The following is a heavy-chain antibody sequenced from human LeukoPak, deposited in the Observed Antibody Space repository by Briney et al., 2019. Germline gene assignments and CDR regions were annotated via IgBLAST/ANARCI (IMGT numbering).Heavy chain of an antibody. V-gene: IGHV4-59*11. CDR1: GGSISSHY. D-gene: IGHD2-2*03. CDR3: ARDDGAVGYFGY. CDR2: IYYSGST. J-gene: IGHJ4*02. Sequence: SETLSLTCTVSGGSISSHYWSWIRQPPGKGLEWIGYIYYSGSTNYNPSLKSRVTISVDTSENQFSLKLSSVTAADTAVYYCARDDGAVGYFGYWGQGTLVTVSS.